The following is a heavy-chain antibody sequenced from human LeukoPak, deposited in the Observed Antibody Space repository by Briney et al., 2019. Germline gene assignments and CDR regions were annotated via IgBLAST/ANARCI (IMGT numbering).Heavy chain of an antibody. D-gene: IGHD6-6*01. Sequence: GASVKVSCKASGYXFNSYGISWVRQVPGQGLEWMGWSSVYNGVTRYAQKFQGRVTVATDKSTTTAYLELTNLRSDDTAIYFCARDGRFEYSHFYYFDFWGQGTLVTVPS. CDR1: GYXFNSYG. CDR3: ARDGRFEYSHFYYFDF. J-gene: IGHJ4*02. V-gene: IGHV1-18*01. CDR2: SSVYNGVT.